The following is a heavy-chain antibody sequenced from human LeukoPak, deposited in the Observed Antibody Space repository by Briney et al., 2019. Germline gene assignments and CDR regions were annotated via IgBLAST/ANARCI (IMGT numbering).Heavy chain of an antibody. CDR3: ARDSRSIHWSGYYEYYFDY. Sequence: SETLSLTCTVSGGSISSYYWSWIRQPPGKGLEWIGYIYYSGSTNYNPSPKSRVTISVDTSKNQFSLKLSSVTAADTAVYYCARDSRSIHWSGYYEYYFDYWGQGTLVTVSS. CDR1: GGSISSYY. J-gene: IGHJ4*02. CDR2: IYYSGST. D-gene: IGHD3-3*01. V-gene: IGHV4-59*01.